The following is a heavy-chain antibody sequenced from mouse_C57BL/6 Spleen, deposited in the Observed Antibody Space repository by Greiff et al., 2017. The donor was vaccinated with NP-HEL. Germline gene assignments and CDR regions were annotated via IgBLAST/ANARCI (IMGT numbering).Heavy chain of an antibody. J-gene: IGHJ2*01. CDR3: TTWIYYDYLLDY. Sequence: EVKLVESGAELVRPGASVKLSCTASGFNIKDDYMHWVKQRPEQGLEWIGWIDPENGDTEYASKFQGKATITADTSSNTAYLQLSSLTSEDTAVYYCTTWIYYDYLLDYWGQGTTLTVSS. V-gene: IGHV14-4*01. D-gene: IGHD2-4*01. CDR2: IDPENGDT. CDR1: GFNIKDDY.